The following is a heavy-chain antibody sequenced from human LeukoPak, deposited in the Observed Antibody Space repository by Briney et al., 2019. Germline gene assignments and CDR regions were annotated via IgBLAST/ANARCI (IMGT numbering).Heavy chain of an antibody. CDR2: IHISGST. CDR3: ARDTYKHDSSGYYYYYYGMDV. D-gene: IGHD3-22*01. CDR1: GDSISSDSYN. V-gene: IGHV4-61*02. J-gene: IGHJ6*02. Sequence: SQTLSLTCTVSGDSISSDSYNWNWIRQPAGKGLEWIGRIHISGSTNHNPSLKSRVTLSVDTPKNQFSLKLSSVTAADTAVYYCARDTYKHDSSGYYYYYYGMDVWGQGTTVTVSS.